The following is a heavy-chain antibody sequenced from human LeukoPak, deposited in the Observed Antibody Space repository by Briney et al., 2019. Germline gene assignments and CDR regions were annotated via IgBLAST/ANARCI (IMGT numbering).Heavy chain of an antibody. D-gene: IGHD5-18*01. CDR1: GFTFSSYG. J-gene: IGHJ4*02. CDR3: AKGLTGGYSYGYGIDY. Sequence: PGGSLRLSCAASGFTFSSYGMHWVRQAPGKGLEWVAFIWYDGSNKYYADSVKGRFTISSDDSKNTLYLQMNSLRAEDRAVYYCAKGLTGGYSYGYGIDYWGQGTLVTVSS. CDR2: IWYDGSNK. V-gene: IGHV3-30*02.